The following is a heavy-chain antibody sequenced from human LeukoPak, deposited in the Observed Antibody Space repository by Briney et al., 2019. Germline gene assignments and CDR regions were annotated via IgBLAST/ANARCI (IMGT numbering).Heavy chain of an antibody. CDR2: IYYSGST. CDR3: ARDFSVNPQNVAVLPDAFDV. Sequence: KPSETLSLACTVSGGSISSSSYYWGWIRQPPGKGLEWIGSIYYSGSTYYNPSLKSRVTISVDTSKNQFSLKLSSVTAADAAVYYCARDFSVNPQNVAVLPDAFDVWGPGTNIIVSS. CDR1: GGSISSSSYY. D-gene: IGHD2-8*02. V-gene: IGHV4-39*02. J-gene: IGHJ3*01.